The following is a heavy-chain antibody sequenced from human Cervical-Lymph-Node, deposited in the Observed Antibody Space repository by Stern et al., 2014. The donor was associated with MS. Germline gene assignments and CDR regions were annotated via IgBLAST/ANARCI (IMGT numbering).Heavy chain of an antibody. CDR1: GGTFSSYA. CDR3: VFAAAVHPTSDY. V-gene: IGHV1-69*01. CDR2: IIPIFGTA. Sequence: VQLVESGAEVKKPGSSVKVSCKASGGTFSSYAISWVRQAPGQGLEWMGGIIPIFGTANYAQKIQGRVTITADESTSTAYMELSSLRSEDTAVYYCVFAAAVHPTSDYWGQGTLVTVSS. D-gene: IGHD6-13*01. J-gene: IGHJ4*02.